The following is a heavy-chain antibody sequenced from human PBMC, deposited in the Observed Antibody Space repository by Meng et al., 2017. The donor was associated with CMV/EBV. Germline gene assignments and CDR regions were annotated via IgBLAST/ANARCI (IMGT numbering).Heavy chain of an antibody. J-gene: IGHJ4*02. CDR2: INHSGST. D-gene: IGHD3-22*01. Sequence: VQRYKWGAGLSRTSDITSLTCAVYGGSFSCYYWSWIRQPPGKGLEWIGEINHSGSTNYNPSLKSRVTISVDTSKNQFSLKLSSVTAADTAVYYCARVWDSGWDYWGQGTLVTVSS. CDR1: GGSFSCYY. V-gene: IGHV4-34*01. CDR3: ARVWDSGWDY.